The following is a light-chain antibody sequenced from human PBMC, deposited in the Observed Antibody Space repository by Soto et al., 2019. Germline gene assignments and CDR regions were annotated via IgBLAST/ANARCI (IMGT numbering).Light chain of an antibody. Sequence: ETLLTQSPATLSVSPGERATLSCRASQSVRDNLAWYQQKPGQAPRLLIYDASTRAPGIPDRFSGSGFGTEFSLTISSLQSEDFAVYYCQQHNDWPPSTFGQGTKLEIK. V-gene: IGKV3-15*01. CDR1: QSVRDN. CDR2: DAS. CDR3: QQHNDWPPST. J-gene: IGKJ2*01.